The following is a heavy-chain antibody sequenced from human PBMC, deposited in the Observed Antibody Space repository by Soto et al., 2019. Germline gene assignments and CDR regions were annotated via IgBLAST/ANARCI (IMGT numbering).Heavy chain of an antibody. CDR2: IYWDDDE. D-gene: IGHD3-22*01. Sequence: ESGPTLVNPTQTLTLTCTFSGFSLSTSGVGVGWIRQPPGKALEWLALIYWDDDERYSPSLKSRLTITKDTSKKQVVLTMTNMDPVDTATYYCVHPYSDSSSYYGYFDYWGQGALVTVSS. CDR1: GFSLSTSGVG. CDR3: VHPYSDSSSYYGYFDY. V-gene: IGHV2-5*02. J-gene: IGHJ4*02.